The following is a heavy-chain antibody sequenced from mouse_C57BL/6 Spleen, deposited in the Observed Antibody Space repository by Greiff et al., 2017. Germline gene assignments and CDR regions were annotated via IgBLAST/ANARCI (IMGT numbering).Heavy chain of an antibody. Sequence: VKLMESGPGLVQPSQSLSITCTVSGFSLTSYGVHWVRQSPGKGLEWLGVIWSGGSTDYNAAFIARLSIRKDNSKSQVFVKMNSLQADDTAIYYCARKHGSSAMDYWGQGTSVTVSS. CDR1: GFSLTSYG. J-gene: IGHJ4*01. V-gene: IGHV2-2*01. CDR3: ARKHGSSAMDY. CDR2: IWSGGST. D-gene: IGHD1-1*01.